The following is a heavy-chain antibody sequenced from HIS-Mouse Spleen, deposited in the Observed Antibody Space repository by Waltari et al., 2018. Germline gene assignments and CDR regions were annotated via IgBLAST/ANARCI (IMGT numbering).Heavy chain of an antibody. D-gene: IGHD6-13*01. CDR1: VVSSSTGSYY. CDR3: AREIPYSSSWYDWYFDL. J-gene: IGHJ2*01. Sequence: QMQLQESGAGLEKHSDPLPPTCTVAVVSSSTGSYYRGGIREPPGKGLEWIGSIYYSGSTYYNPSLKSRVTISVDTSKNQFSLKLSSVTAADTAVYYCAREIPYSSSWYDWYFDLWGRGTLVTVSS. CDR2: IYYSGST. V-gene: IGHV4-39*07.